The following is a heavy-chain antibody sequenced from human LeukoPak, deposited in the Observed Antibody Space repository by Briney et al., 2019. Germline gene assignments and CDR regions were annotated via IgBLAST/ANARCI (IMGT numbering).Heavy chain of an antibody. CDR1: GGSISTYY. Sequence: SETLSLTCTVSGGSISTYYWNWIRQPPGKGLEWIGYIYYSGTTNYNPSLKSRVSMSVDTSKNQFSLKLSSVTAEDTAVYYCARHGMAAPLYYWGQGTLVTVSS. J-gene: IGHJ4*02. CDR3: ARHGMAAPLYY. D-gene: IGHD6-25*01. V-gene: IGHV4-59*01. CDR2: IYYSGTT.